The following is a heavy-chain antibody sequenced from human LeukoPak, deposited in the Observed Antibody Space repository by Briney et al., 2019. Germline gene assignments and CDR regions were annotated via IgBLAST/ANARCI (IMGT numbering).Heavy chain of an antibody. Sequence: GGSLRLSCAASGFTFSSCSMNWVRQAPGKGLEWVSSISSSSYIYYAGSVNCRFPISRDNARNTLYLQMNSLRAGVSVVYYCARDFGDDAFDIWGQGTMVTVSA. CDR2: ISSSSYI. CDR1: GFTFSSCS. D-gene: IGHD3-10*01. J-gene: IGHJ3*02. CDR3: ARDFGDDAFDI. V-gene: IGHV3-21*01.